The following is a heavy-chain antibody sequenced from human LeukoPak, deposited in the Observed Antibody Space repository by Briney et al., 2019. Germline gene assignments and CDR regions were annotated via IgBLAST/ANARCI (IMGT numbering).Heavy chain of an antibody. CDR2: ISYDGSNK. D-gene: IGHD2-15*01. Sequence: GRSLRLSCAASGFTFSSYGMHWVRQAPGKGLEWVAVISYDGSNKYYADSVKGRFTISRDNSKNTLYLQMNSLRAEDTAVYYCARVRGSGYYYYYYMDVWGKGTTVTISS. V-gene: IGHV3-30*03. CDR1: GFTFSSYG. J-gene: IGHJ6*03. CDR3: ARVRGSGYYYYYYMDV.